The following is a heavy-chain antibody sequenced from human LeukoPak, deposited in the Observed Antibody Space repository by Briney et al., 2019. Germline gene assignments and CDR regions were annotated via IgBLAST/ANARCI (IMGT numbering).Heavy chain of an antibody. J-gene: IGHJ4*02. CDR3: ARDLESEPGQGPDY. CDR1: GFTFSTYA. D-gene: IGHD1-14*01. V-gene: IGHV3-30-3*01. Sequence: AGSLRLSCAASGFTFSTYAMHWVRQVPGKGLEWVAVISYDGSNKYYADSVKGRFTISRDNSKNTLYLQMNSLRGEDTGVYYCARDLESEPGQGPDYWGQGTLVTVSS. CDR2: ISYDGSNK.